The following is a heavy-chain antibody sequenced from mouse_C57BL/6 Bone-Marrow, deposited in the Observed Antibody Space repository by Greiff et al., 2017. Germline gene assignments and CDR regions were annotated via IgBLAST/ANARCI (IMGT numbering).Heavy chain of an antibody. Sequence: VQLQQSGTVLARPGASVKMSCKTSGYTFTSYWMHWVKQRPGQGLEWIGAIYPGNSDTSYNQQFQGKAKLTAVTSASTAYMELSSLTNEDSAVYYCMGYYAYYFDYWGQGTTLTVSS. CDR2: IYPGNSDT. J-gene: IGHJ2*01. CDR3: MGYYAYYFDY. D-gene: IGHD2-3*01. V-gene: IGHV1-5*01. CDR1: GYTFTSYW.